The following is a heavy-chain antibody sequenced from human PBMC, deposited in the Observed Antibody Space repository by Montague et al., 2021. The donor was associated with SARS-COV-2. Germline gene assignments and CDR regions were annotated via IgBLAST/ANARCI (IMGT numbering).Heavy chain of an antibody. V-gene: IGHV3-48*03. CDR2: ISRSGDLI. CDR3: ARHYGDYFYDYYGMDV. CDR1: GFTFSSYE. Sequence: SLRLSCAASGFTFSSYEMNWVRQAPGKVLEWLSYISRSGDLIYYADSVKGRFTISRDNAKRSLYLQMTSLRAEDTAVYYCARHYGDYFYDYYGMDVWGQGTTVTVSS. D-gene: IGHD4-17*01. J-gene: IGHJ6*02.